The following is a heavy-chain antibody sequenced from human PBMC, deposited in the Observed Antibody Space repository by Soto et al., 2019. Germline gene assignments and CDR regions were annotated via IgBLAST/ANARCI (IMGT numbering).Heavy chain of an antibody. CDR3: ARDGQYRTDGFDI. D-gene: IGHD5-12*01. Sequence: EAQLLESGGELNQPGGSLRLSCAASGFTYSSHGMSWVRQAPGKGLEWIAGLSRGGGSTYYADSVKGRFTISRDNSKNTLDLIMNSLRVEDTALYYCARDGQYRTDGFDIWGQGTMVTVSS. V-gene: IGHV3-23*01. CDR1: GFTYSSHG. CDR2: LSRGGGST. J-gene: IGHJ3*02.